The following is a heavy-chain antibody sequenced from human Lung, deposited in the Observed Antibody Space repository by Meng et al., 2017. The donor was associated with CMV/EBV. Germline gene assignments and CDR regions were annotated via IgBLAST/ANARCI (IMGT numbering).Heavy chain of an antibody. CDR3: ATIGGLYDDFRNY. V-gene: IGHV1-2*02. Sequence: ASVXVSXKSTGYTFTSYIMHWLRQAPGQGLECMGWINPHSGGTKYAQKFHGRVTMTRDTSIRTAYMDLSSLSSDDTAVYYCATIGGLYDDFRNYWDQGTVVTVSS. CDR2: INPHSGGT. CDR1: GYTFTSYI. J-gene: IGHJ4*02. D-gene: IGHD3-3*01.